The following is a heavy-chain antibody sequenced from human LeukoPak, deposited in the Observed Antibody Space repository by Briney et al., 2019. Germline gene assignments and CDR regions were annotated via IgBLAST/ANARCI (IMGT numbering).Heavy chain of an antibody. CDR3: ATEASDTSLLDY. V-gene: IGHV4-39*07. CDR2: IYYRGST. Sequence: PSETLSLTCTVSGGSISSSSYYWGWLRQPPGQGLEWIGSIYYRGSTYYNPSLKSRVTISVDMSKNQFFLKLSSVTAADTAVYYCATEASDTSLLDYWGQGTLVTVSS. CDR1: GGSISSSSYY. D-gene: IGHD1-26*01. J-gene: IGHJ4*02.